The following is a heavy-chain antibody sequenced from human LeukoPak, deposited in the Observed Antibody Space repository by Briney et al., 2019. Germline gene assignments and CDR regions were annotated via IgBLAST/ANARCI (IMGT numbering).Heavy chain of an antibody. D-gene: IGHD3-9*01. J-gene: IGHJ6*02. Sequence: GGSLRLSCAASGFTVSSNYMSWVRQAPGKGLEWVSVIYSGGSTYYADSVKGRFTISRDNSKNTLYLQMNSLRAEDTAVYYCARDSYILTGYYGPYYYGMDVWGQGTTVTVSS. CDR1: GFTVSSNY. CDR2: IYSGGST. CDR3: ARDSYILTGYYGPYYYGMDV. V-gene: IGHV3-66*01.